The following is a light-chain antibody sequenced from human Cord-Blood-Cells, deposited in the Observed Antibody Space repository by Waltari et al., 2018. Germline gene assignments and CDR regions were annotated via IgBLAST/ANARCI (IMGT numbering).Light chain of an antibody. CDR2: KAA. J-gene: IGKJ1*01. CDR3: QQYNSYST. Sequence: DIQMTQSPSTLSASVGDRVTITCRASQTISSWVAWYQQNPGKAPKLLIYKAASLESGVPSRFSGSGSGTEFTLTISSLQPDDFATYYCQQYNSYSTFGQGTKVEIK. V-gene: IGKV1-5*03. CDR1: QTISSW.